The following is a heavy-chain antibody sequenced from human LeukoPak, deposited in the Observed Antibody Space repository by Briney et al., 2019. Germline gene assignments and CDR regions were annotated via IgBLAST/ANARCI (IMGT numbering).Heavy chain of an antibody. V-gene: IGHV4-59*08. CDR2: IHYSGST. J-gene: IGHJ5*02. Sequence: SETLSLTCTVSDGSINNYYWTWIRQPPGKGLEWIGCIHYSGSTNYNPSLKSRVTISIGTSKKDFSLKLTSVTAADTAMYYCARARRYSSSSGWFDPWGQGTLVTVSS. CDR1: DGSINNYY. D-gene: IGHD6-6*01. CDR3: ARARRYSSSSGWFDP.